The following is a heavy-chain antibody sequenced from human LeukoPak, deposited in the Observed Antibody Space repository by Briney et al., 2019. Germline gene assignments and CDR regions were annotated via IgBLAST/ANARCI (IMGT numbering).Heavy chain of an antibody. J-gene: IGHJ4*02. CDR3: ARGVGDFWSGYPYPSFDY. D-gene: IGHD3-3*01. V-gene: IGHV4-59*01. CDR2: MYSGGTT. CDR1: DGSINGYY. Sequence: SGTLSLTCTVSDGSINGYYWSWIRQPPGKGLDWIGYMYSGGTTNYSPSLKSRVTISEDTSKNQFSLKLSSVTAADTAVYYCARGVGDFWSGYPYPSFDYWGQGTLVTVSS.